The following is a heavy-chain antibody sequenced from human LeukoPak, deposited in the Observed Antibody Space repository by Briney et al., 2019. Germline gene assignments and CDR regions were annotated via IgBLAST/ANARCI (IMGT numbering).Heavy chain of an antibody. D-gene: IGHD3-3*01. J-gene: IGHJ3*02. CDR1: GFTFSDYY. Sequence: GGSLRLSCAASGFTFSDYYMSWIRQAPGKGLEWVSYISSSGSTIYYADSVKGRFTISRDNAKNSLYLQMNSLRAEDTAVYYCARDAPHWSAPQEDALDIWGQGTMVTVSS. V-gene: IGHV3-11*01. CDR2: ISSSGSTI. CDR3: ARDAPHWSAPQEDALDI.